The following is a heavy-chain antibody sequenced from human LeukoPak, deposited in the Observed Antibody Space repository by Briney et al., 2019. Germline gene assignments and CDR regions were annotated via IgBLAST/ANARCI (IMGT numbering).Heavy chain of an antibody. CDR3: ARRVSETGSPLDM. J-gene: IGHJ3*02. CDR1: YSFTNYL. CDR2: INFANSDT. V-gene: IGHV5-51*01. D-gene: IGHD3-10*01. Sequence: GESLKISCRGYSFTNYLTGWVRQITGKGLEWMALINFANSDTRYSPSFQGQVVVSVDRSINTAYLQWTSLEASDTAMYYCARRVSETGSPLDMWGQGTMVSVSS.